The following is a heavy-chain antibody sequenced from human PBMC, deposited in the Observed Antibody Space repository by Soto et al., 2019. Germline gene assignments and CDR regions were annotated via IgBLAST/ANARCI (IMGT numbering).Heavy chain of an antibody. CDR1: GFTVSSNY. CDR3: AAIAAVGTVSHWYFEF. J-gene: IGHJ2*01. Sequence: QPGGSLRLSCAASGFTVSSNYMSWVRQAPGKGLEWVSLIYSGGNTYYADSVKGRFTISRDNSKNTLYLQMNSLRAEDSATYYCAAIAAVGTVSHWYFEFWGRGTLVTVSS. D-gene: IGHD6-13*01. CDR2: IYSGGNT. V-gene: IGHV3-53*01.